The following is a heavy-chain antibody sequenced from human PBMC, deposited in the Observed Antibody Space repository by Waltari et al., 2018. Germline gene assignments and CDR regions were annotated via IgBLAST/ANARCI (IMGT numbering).Heavy chain of an antibody. D-gene: IGHD3-10*01. CDR1: GFTFSSYA. V-gene: IGHV3-23*01. J-gene: IGHJ4*02. CDR3: AKGRRSGSYYNTDY. CDR2: ISGSGGST. Sequence: EVQLLESGGGLVQPGGSLRLSCSASGFTFSSYAMSWVRQAPGKGLEWVSAISGSGGSTYYADSVKGRFTISRDNSKNTLYLQMNSLRAEDTAVYYCAKGRRSGSYYNTDYWGQGTLVTVSS.